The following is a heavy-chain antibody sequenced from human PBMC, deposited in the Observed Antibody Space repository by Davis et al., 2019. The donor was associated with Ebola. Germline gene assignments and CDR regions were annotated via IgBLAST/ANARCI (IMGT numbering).Heavy chain of an antibody. J-gene: IGHJ5*02. CDR3: ARVSTTVTTGWFDP. Sequence: GGSLRLSCAASGFTFSSYEMNWVRQAPGKGLEWVSYISSSGSTIYYADSVKGRFTISRDNAKNSLYLQMNSLRAEDTAVYYCARVSTTVTTGWFDPWGQGTLVTVSS. D-gene: IGHD4-11*01. CDR2: ISSSGSTI. CDR1: GFTFSSYE. V-gene: IGHV3-48*03.